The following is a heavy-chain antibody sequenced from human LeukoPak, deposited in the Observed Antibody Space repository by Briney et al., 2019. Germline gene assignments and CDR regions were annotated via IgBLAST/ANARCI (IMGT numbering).Heavy chain of an antibody. CDR3: ARYMIDGSDY. V-gene: IGHV4-39*07. D-gene: IGHD3-16*01. CDR2: IYYSGNT. Sequence: PSETLSVNCTVSGGSISSYYWGWIRQPPGKGLEWIGTIYYSGNTYYNPSLKSRVTISGDTSKNQFSLKLSSVTAADTAVYYCARYMIDGSDYWGQGTLVTVSS. J-gene: IGHJ4*02. CDR1: GGSISSYY.